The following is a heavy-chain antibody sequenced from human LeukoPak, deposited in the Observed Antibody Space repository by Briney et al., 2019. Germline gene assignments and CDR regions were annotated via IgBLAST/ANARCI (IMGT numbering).Heavy chain of an antibody. Sequence: GGSLRLSCAASGFTFSSYTMNWVRQAPGKGLEWVSYISSSSSTIYYADSVKGRFTISRDNAKNSLYLQMNSLRAEDTAVYYCAYMTAAETGAARPYYMDVWGKGTTVTVSS. CDR1: GFTFSSYT. J-gene: IGHJ6*03. CDR3: AYMTAAETGAARPYYMDV. D-gene: IGHD6-13*01. CDR2: ISSSSSTI. V-gene: IGHV3-48*01.